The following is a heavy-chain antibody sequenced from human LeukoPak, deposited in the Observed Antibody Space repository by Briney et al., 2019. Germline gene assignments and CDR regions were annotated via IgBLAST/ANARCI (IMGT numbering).Heavy chain of an antibody. J-gene: IGHJ4*02. CDR2: INHSGST. CDR1: GGSFSGYY. CDR3: ARARRAISSSSSRRIFDY. V-gene: IGHV4-34*01. D-gene: IGHD6-6*01. Sequence: SETLSLTCAVYGGSFSGYYWSWIRQPPGKGLEWIGEINHSGSTNYNPSLKSRVTIPVDTSKNQFSLKLSSVTAADTAVYYCARARRAISSSSSRRIFDYWGQGTLVTVSS.